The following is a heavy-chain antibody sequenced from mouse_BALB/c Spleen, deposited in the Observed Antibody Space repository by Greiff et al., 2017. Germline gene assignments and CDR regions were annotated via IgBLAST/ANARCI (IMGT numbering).Heavy chain of an antibody. Sequence: QVQLQQSGPGLVQPSQSLSITCTVSGFSLTSYGVHWVRQSPGKGLEWLGVIWSGGSTDYNAAFISRLSISKDNSKSQVFFKMNSLQTDDTARYYCARDRGGGGYYEGSFDYWGQGTTLTVSS. J-gene: IGHJ2*01. D-gene: IGHD2-3*01. CDR3: ARDRGGGGYYEGSFDY. CDR1: GFSLTSYG. CDR2: IWSGGST. V-gene: IGHV2-2*01.